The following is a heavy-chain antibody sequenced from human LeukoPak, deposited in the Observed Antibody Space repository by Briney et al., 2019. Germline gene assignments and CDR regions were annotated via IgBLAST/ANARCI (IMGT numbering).Heavy chain of an antibody. CDR2: ISGSDSPI. D-gene: IGHD3-10*01. CDR3: ARARGYGSMIRAFDI. V-gene: IGHV3-11*01. J-gene: IGHJ3*02. CDR1: GFTFSDYY. Sequence: GGSLRLSCAASGFTFSDYYMSWIRQAPGKGLEWVPYISGSDSPIYYADSVKGRFTISRDNAKNSLYLQMNSLRAEDTAVYYCARARGYGSMIRAFDISGQGTMVTVSS.